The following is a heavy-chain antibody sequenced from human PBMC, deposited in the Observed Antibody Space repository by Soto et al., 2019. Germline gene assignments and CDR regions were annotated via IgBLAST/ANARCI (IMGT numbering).Heavy chain of an antibody. CDR2: IYHSGST. J-gene: IGHJ4*02. D-gene: IGHD5-12*01. CDR1: GGSISSYY. CDR3: GGVRGYSGYERAVDY. V-gene: IGHV4-59*12. Sequence: TSETLSLTCTVSGGSISSYYWTWIRQPPGKGLEWIGYIYHSGSTKYNPSLKSRVTISVETSKNQFSLKLSSVTAADTAVYYCGGVRGYSGYERAVDYWGQGTLVTVSS.